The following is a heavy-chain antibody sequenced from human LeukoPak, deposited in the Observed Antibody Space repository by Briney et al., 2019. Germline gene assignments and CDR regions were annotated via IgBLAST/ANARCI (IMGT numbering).Heavy chain of an antibody. CDR2: ISSSSSYI. CDR1: GFTFSSYA. Sequence: GGSLRLSCAASGFTFSSYAMSWVRQAPGEGLGGVSSISSSSSYISYADSVKGRFTISRDNAKNSLYLQMNSLRAEDTAVYYCARDRASPYWGQGTLVTVSS. D-gene: IGHD6-6*01. V-gene: IGHV3-21*01. J-gene: IGHJ4*02. CDR3: ARDRASPY.